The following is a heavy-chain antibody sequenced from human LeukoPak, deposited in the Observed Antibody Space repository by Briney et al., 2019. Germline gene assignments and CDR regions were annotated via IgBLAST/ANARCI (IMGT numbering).Heavy chain of an antibody. J-gene: IGHJ4*02. CDR1: GYTFTYHL. D-gene: IGHD5-12*01. Sequence: ASVKVSCKASGYTFTYHLMHWVRQAPGQGLEWMGWINPDNGGTNYAQKFQGRVTMTRDMSISTAYMELSRLRSDDTAVYYCARDPSNSGYDYLYYFDYWGQGTLVTVSS. CDR3: ARDPSNSGYDYLYYFDY. V-gene: IGHV1-2*02. CDR2: INPDNGGT.